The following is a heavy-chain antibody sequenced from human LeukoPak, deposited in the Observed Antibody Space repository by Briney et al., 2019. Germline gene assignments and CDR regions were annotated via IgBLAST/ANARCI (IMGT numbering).Heavy chain of an antibody. Sequence: MPSQTLSLTCTVSGGSISSGGYYWSWIRQHPGKGLEWIGYIYYSGSTYYNPSLKSRVTISVDTSKNQFSLKLSSVTAADTAVYYCARDVAWETDYDFWSVGMDVWGQGTTVTVSS. J-gene: IGHJ6*02. CDR2: IYYSGST. V-gene: IGHV4-31*03. D-gene: IGHD3-3*01. CDR1: GGSISSGGYY. CDR3: ARDVAWETDYDFWSVGMDV.